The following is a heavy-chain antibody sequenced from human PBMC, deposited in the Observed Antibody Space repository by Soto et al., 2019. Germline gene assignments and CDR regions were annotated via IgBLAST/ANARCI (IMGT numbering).Heavy chain of an antibody. CDR1: GFTFSSYA. Sequence: EVQLLESGGGLVQPGGSLRLSCAASGFTFSSYAMSWVRQAPGKGLERVSVISGSGGSTYYADSVKGRFTISRDNSKNTLNLQRNSLRAQDTAVYYCARRGSGIYYDYWGQGTLVTVSS. CDR2: ISGSGGST. CDR3: ARRGSGIYYDY. V-gene: IGHV3-23*01. J-gene: IGHJ4*02. D-gene: IGHD1-26*01.